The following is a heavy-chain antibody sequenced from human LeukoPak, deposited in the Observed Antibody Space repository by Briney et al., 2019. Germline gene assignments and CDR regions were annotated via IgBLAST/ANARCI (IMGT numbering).Heavy chain of an antibody. CDR2: ISADNGNT. V-gene: IGHV1-18*01. Sequence: ASVKVSCKASGYTFSSCGISWVRQAPGQGLEWVGWISADNGNTNYVQKFQGRVTMTTDTSTSTAYMELRSLRSDDTAVYYCARALYHTFDYWGQGTLVTVSS. CDR3: ARALYHTFDY. CDR1: GYTFSSCG. D-gene: IGHD2-2*01. J-gene: IGHJ4*02.